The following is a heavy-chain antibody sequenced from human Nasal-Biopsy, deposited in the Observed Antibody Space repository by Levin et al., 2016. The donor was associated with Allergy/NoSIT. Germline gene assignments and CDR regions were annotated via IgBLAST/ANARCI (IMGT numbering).Heavy chain of an antibody. Sequence: GGSLRLSCVASGFTFGTYWMTWVRQAPGKGLEWAANIKQDGSEKYYADSVKGRFIISRDNARNSLYLQMNSLRVEDTAVYFCVSSVLAAPDDRDTFDIWGQGTMVTVSS. CDR1: GFTFGTYW. J-gene: IGHJ3*02. V-gene: IGHV3-7*03. D-gene: IGHD3-22*01. CDR2: IKQDGSEK. CDR3: VSSVLAAPDDRDTFDI.